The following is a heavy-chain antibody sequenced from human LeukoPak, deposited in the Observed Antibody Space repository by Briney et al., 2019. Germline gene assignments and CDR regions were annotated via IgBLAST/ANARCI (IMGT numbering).Heavy chain of an antibody. D-gene: IGHD3-9*01. CDR1: GFTFSSYA. CDR3: ARTSYYDILTGPFD. J-gene: IGHJ4*02. V-gene: IGHV3-30-3*01. CDR2: ISYDGSNK. Sequence: GGSLRLSCAASGFTFSSYAMQWVRQAPGKGLEWVAVISYDGSNKYYADSVKGRFTISRDNSKNTLCLQMNSLRAEDTAVYYCARTSYYDILTGPFDWGQGTLVTVSS.